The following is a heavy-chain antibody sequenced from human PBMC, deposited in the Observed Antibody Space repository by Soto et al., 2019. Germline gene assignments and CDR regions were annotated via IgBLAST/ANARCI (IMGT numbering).Heavy chain of an antibody. CDR3: SRQMFSPDNH. J-gene: IGHJ5*02. V-gene: IGHV3-73*01. Sequence: EVQLVESGGGLVQPGGSLRISCAASGFTFSVSAIHWVRQASGKGLEWVGLIRSKANNYATAYGGSVKGRFTISRDDSKNTAYLQMNSLKTEDTAIYYCSRQMFSPDNHWGQGTLVTVSS. CDR1: GFTFSVSA. D-gene: IGHD3-10*02. CDR2: IRSKANNYAT.